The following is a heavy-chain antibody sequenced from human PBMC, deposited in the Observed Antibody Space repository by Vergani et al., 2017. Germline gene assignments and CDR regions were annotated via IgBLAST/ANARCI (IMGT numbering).Heavy chain of an antibody. J-gene: IGHJ4*02. V-gene: IGHV1-46*01. CDR2: INPSGGST. CDR3: ARVSDCSGGSCYSFDY. D-gene: IGHD2-15*01. CDR1: GYTFTSYY. Sequence: QVQLVQSGAEVKKPGASVKVSCKASGYTFTSYYMHWVRQAPGQGLEWMGIINPSGGSTSYAQKFQGRVTMTRDTSTSTVYMELSSVTAADTAVYYCARVSDCSGGSCYSFDYWGQGTLVTVSS.